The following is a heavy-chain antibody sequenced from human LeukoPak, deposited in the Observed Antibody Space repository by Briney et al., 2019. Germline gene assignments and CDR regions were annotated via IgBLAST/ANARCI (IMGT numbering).Heavy chain of an antibody. J-gene: IGHJ6*03. CDR3: AGFWIGSGSFVDDYYMDV. CDR2: ISPSGGIT. D-gene: IGHD3-22*01. Sequence: GGSLRLSCAASGFTFSSHGMNWVRQAPGKGLEWVSGISPSGGITYYTDSVKVRFTISRDNSKNTVSLQMNSLRGEDTAVYYCAGFWIGSGSFVDDYYMDVWGKGTTVTVSS. CDR1: GFTFSSHG. V-gene: IGHV3-23*01.